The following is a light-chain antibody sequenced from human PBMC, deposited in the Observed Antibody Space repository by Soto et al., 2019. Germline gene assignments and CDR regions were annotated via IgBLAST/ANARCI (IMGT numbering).Light chain of an antibody. V-gene: IGKV3D-11*03. Sequence: EIVFTQSPATLSSFPGGRVTLSCRASQAVNTRLAWYQHKPGQAPRLLIYLTSNRAAGIPARFSGSGSGTDFTLTISDVEPEDFAVYYCQQYGSSGTFGQGTKVDIK. CDR2: LTS. CDR1: QAVNTR. J-gene: IGKJ1*01. CDR3: QQYGSSGT.